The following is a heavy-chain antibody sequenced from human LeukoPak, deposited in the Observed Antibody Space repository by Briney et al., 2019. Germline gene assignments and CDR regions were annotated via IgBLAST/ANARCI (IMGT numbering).Heavy chain of an antibody. CDR2: INHSGST. CDR3: ARVWRPLLWFGESRGNYFGY. Sequence: DPSETLSLTCTVSGASISSSSYYWGWIRQPPGKGLEWIGEINHSGSTNYNPSLKSRVTISVDTSKNQFSLKLSSVTAADTAVYYCARVWRPLLWFGESRGNYFGYWGQGTLVTVSS. V-gene: IGHV4-39*07. J-gene: IGHJ4*02. D-gene: IGHD3-10*01. CDR1: GASISSSSYY.